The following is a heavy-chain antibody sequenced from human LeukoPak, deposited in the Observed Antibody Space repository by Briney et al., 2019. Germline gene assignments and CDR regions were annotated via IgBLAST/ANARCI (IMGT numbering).Heavy chain of an antibody. V-gene: IGHV1-24*01. CDR2: FDPEDGET. Sequence: SSVQVCCKVSGYTLTELSMHWVRQAPAKGLGWVGGFDPEDGETIYEHMFHVRVTMTEDTSKDTASMELSILRSRGPAVDFCGTHPNWNLPNYWGQGTLVTVST. CDR3: GTHPNWNLPNY. D-gene: IGHD1-1*01. CDR1: GYTLTELS. J-gene: IGHJ4*02.